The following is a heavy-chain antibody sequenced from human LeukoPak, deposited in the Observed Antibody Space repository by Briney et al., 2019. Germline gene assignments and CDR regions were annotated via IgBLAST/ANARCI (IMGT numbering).Heavy chain of an antibody. V-gene: IGHV3-53*01. Sequence: GGSLRLSCAASGFTVSSNYMSWVRQAPGKGLEWVSVIYSGGSTYYADSVKGRFTISRDNSMNTLYLQMNSLRAEDTAVYYCAKIQYYDSSGYYPFDYWGQGTLVTVSS. D-gene: IGHD3-22*01. CDR2: IYSGGST. J-gene: IGHJ4*02. CDR1: GFTVSSNY. CDR3: AKIQYYDSSGYYPFDY.